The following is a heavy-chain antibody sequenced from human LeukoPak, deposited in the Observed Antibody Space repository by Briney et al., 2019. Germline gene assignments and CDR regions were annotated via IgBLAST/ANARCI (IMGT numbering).Heavy chain of an antibody. V-gene: IGHV4-61*02. D-gene: IGHD3-10*01. CDR2: IYTSGST. CDR1: GGSISSGSYY. CDR3: ASHGSGSYHDY. J-gene: IGHJ4*02. Sequence: SQTLSLTCTVSGGSISSGSYYWSWIRQPAGKGLQWIGLIYTSGSTNYNPSLKSRVTISVDTSKNQFSLKLSSVTAADTAVYYCASHGSGSYHDYWGQGTLVTVSS.